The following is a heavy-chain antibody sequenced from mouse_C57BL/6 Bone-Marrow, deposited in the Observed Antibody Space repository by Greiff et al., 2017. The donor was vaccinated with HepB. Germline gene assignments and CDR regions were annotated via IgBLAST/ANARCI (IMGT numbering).Heavy chain of an antibody. CDR3: TTMVTTTQVWFAY. D-gene: IGHD2-2*01. Sequence: EVQLQQSGAELVRPGASVKLSCTASGFNIKDDYMHWVKQRPEQGLEWIGWIDPENGDTEYASKFQGKATITADTSSNTAYLQLSSLTSEDTAVYYCTTMVTTTQVWFAYWGQGTLVTVSA. V-gene: IGHV14-4*01. CDR2: IDPENGDT. J-gene: IGHJ3*01. CDR1: GFNIKDDY.